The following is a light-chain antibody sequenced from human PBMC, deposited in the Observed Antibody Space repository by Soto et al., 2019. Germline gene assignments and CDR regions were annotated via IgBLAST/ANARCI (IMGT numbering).Light chain of an antibody. Sequence: EIVLTQSPGTLSISPGERATLYCRASQSISSNYLAWYQQKPGQAPRLLIYGASSRATGIPDRFSGSGSGTDFTLTISRLEAEDFAVYYCQQYGSSPRTFGQGTKVEFK. CDR1: QSISSNY. J-gene: IGKJ1*01. CDR3: QQYGSSPRT. CDR2: GAS. V-gene: IGKV3-20*01.